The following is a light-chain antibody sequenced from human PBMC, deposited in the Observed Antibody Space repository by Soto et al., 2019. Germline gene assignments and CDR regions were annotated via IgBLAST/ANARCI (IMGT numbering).Light chain of an antibody. Sequence: QSALTQPASVSGSPGQSITISCTGTSSDVGGYNYVSWYQQHPGKAPKLMIYDVSNRPSGVSNRFSGSKSGNMASLTISGLQAEDEADYYCSSYTSSSTLEAVFGGGTKLTVL. V-gene: IGLV2-14*01. J-gene: IGLJ2*01. CDR3: SSYTSSSTLEAV. CDR1: SSDVGGYNY. CDR2: DVS.